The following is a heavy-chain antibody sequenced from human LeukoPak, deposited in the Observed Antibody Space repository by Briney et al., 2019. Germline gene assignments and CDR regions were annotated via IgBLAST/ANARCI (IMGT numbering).Heavy chain of an antibody. CDR3: AHREQWLRSMDV. J-gene: IGHJ6*03. D-gene: IGHD6-19*01. V-gene: IGHV2-5*02. CDR1: GFSLSTSGVG. Sequence: SGPTLVKPTQTLTLTCTFSGFSLSTSGVGVGWIRQPPGKALEWLALIYWDDDKRYSPSLKSRLTITKDTSRNQVVLTMTSMDPVDTATYYCAHREQWLRSMDVWGKGTTVTVSS. CDR2: IYWDDDK.